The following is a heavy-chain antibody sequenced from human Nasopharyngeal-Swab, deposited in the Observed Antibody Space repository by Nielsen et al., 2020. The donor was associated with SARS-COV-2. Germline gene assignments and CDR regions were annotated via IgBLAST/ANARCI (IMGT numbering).Heavy chain of an antibody. Sequence: GESLKISCAASGFTFSSYGMHWVRQAPGKGLEWEAFISNDGSDKYYADSVRGRFTVTRHISENTLYLQMNSLRAEDTAVYYCASSPSRGWYEYHLDNWGQGTLVTVSS. J-gene: IGHJ4*02. CDR2: ISNDGSDK. CDR1: GFTFSSYG. CDR3: ASSPSRGWYEYHLDN. V-gene: IGHV3-30*03. D-gene: IGHD6-19*01.